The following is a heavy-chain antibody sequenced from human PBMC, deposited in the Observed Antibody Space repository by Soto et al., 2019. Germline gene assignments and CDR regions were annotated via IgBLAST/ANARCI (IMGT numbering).Heavy chain of an antibody. D-gene: IGHD2-15*01. CDR2: ISAYNGNT. Sequence: GASVKVSCKASGYTFTSYGISWVRQAPGQGLEWMGWISAYNGNTNYAQKLQGRVTMTTGTSTSTAYMELRSLRSDDTAVYYCARDKAYVVAATPSDYWGQGTLVTVSS. V-gene: IGHV1-18*04. CDR1: GYTFTSYG. CDR3: ARDKAYVVAATPSDY. J-gene: IGHJ4*02.